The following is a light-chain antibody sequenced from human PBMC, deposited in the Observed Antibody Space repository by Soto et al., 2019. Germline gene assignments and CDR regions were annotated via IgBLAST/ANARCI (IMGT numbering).Light chain of an antibody. CDR3: QKYNSASLLT. V-gene: IGKV1-27*01. CDR1: QGISNY. CDR2: GAS. J-gene: IGKJ4*01. Sequence: DIQMTQSPSSLSASVGDRVTITCRASQGISNYLAWYQQKPGKVPKLLIYGASTLQSGVPSRFSGRGSGTDFTLTISSLQPEDVATYYCQKYNSASLLTFGGGTKVEIK.